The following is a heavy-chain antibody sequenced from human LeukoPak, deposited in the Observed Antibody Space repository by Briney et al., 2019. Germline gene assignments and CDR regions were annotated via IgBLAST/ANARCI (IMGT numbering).Heavy chain of an antibody. D-gene: IGHD6-13*01. CDR3: AKDRRAAAE. V-gene: IGHV3-23*01. CDR1: GFPFSIYG. J-gene: IGHJ4*02. Sequence: GGSLRLSCAGSGFPFSIYGMNWVRQAPGKGLEWVSAISGSGGSTYYADSVKGRFSISRDNSKNTLYLQMNSLRAEDTAVYYCAKDRRAAAEWGQGTLVTVSS. CDR2: ISGSGGST.